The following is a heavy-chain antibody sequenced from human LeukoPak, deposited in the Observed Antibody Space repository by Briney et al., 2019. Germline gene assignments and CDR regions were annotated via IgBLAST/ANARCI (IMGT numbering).Heavy chain of an antibody. V-gene: IGHV4-4*02. CDR2: IYHGGGI. D-gene: IGHD3-22*01. CDR3: ARVDLFYDSGGYYASSPIFDY. J-gene: IGHJ4*02. CDR1: GFTFSNYAM. Sequence: PGGSLRLSCAASGFTFSNYAMNWVRQPPGKGLEWIGEIYHGGGINYKPSLRSRVTMSVDESKNHFSLKLSSVTAADTAVYYCARVDLFYDSGGYYASSPIFDYWGQGILVTVSS.